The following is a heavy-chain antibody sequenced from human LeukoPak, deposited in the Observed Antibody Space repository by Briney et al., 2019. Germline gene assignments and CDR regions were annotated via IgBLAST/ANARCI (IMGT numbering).Heavy chain of an antibody. D-gene: IGHD2-21*02. J-gene: IGHJ3*02. V-gene: IGHV1-69*01. CDR3: ARMHIVVVTASPPGAFDI. Sequence: ASVKVSCKVSGGTFSSYAISWVRQAPGQGLEWMGGIIPIFGTANYAQKFQGRVTITADESTSTAYMELSSLRSEDTAVYYCARMHIVVVTASPPGAFDIWGQGTMVTVSS. CDR2: IIPIFGTA. CDR1: GGTFSSYA.